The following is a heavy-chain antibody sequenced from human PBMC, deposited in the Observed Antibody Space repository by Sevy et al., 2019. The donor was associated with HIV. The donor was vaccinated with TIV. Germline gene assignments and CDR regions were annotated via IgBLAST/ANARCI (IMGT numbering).Heavy chain of an antibody. CDR1: GFTFGSYG. J-gene: IGHJ4*02. Sequence: GGSLRLSCAASGFTFGSYGMHWVRQAPGKGLEWVAYISYDRSHKNYADSVKGRFTISRDNSKNTVFLQLNSLRPEDTAVYYCARVFSSYYFDYWGQGTLVTVSS. V-gene: IGHV3-30*06. CDR3: ARVFSSYYFDY. CDR2: ISYDRSHK.